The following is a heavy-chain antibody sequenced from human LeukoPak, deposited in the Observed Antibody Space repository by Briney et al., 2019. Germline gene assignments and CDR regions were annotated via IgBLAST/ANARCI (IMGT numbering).Heavy chain of an antibody. J-gene: IGHJ4*02. D-gene: IGHD3-3*01. CDR3: AATTGGYYHY. Sequence: GGSLRLSCAASGFTFSTYWMHWVRQAPGKGPVWVSRTNSDETSTAYADSVRGRFTISRDNAKNTLYLQMSNLRDEDTAVYFCAATTGGYYHYWGQGTLVTVSS. CDR2: TNSDETST. CDR1: GFTFSTYW. V-gene: IGHV3-74*01.